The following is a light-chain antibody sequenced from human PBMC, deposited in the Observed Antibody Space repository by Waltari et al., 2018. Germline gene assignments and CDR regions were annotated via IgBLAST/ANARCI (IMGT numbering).Light chain of an antibody. CDR3: QVWDDDTNRVV. V-gene: IGLV3-21*04. CDR1: KIGTKN. Sequence: SYVLNQPPSVSVAPGKTARITCGANKIGTKNVPLYQQRPGQAPILLIYYDSDRPSGIPARFSGSNSGNTATPTIYRVEGGDEDDYFCQVWDDDTNRVVFGGGTKLTVL. J-gene: IGLJ2*01. CDR2: YDS.